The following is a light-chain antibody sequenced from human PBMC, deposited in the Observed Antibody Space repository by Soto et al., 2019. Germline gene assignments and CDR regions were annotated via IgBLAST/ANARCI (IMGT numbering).Light chain of an antibody. J-gene: IGLJ1*01. V-gene: IGLV2-14*01. CDR2: KVS. CDR3: SSYTSSSTYV. CDR1: SSDVCGYNY. Sequence: QSALTQPASVSGSPGQSITISCTGTSSDVCGYNYVSWSQQHPGKAPQLMIYKVSNRPSGVSNRFSGSKSGNTASLTISGLQAEDEADYYCSSYTSSSTYVFGTGTKLTVL.